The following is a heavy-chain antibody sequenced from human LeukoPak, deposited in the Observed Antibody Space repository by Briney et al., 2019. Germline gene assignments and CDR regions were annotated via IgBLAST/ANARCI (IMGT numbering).Heavy chain of an antibody. CDR1: GGTFSSYA. CDR2: IIPIFGTA. D-gene: IGHD3-22*01. Sequence: SVKVSCKASGGTFSSYAISWVRQAPGQGLEWVRGIIPIFGTANYAQKFQGRVTITTDESTSTAYMELSSLRSEDTAVYYCARADSSGYHWIPYWGQGTLVTVSS. J-gene: IGHJ4*02. CDR3: ARADSSGYHWIPY. V-gene: IGHV1-69*05.